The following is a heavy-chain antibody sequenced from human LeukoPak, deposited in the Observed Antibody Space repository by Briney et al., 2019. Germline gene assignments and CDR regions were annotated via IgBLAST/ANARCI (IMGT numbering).Heavy chain of an antibody. V-gene: IGHV4-61*02. D-gene: IGHD3-22*01. J-gene: IGHJ4*02. CDR1: GGSISSGSYY. Sequence: PSETLSLTCTVSGGSISSGSYYWSWIRQPAGKGLEWIGRIYTSGSTNYNPSLKSRVTISVDTSKNQFSLKLSSVTAADTAVYYCVRVVQADYYDSSGHFGTSYFDYWGQGTLVTVSS. CDR3: VRVVQADYYDSSGHFGTSYFDY. CDR2: IYTSGST.